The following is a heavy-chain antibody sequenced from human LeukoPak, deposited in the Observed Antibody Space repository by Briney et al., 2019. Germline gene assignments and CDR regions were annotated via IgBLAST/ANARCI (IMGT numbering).Heavy chain of an antibody. CDR2: IRGAGYSDAP. CDR3: TVPASGGNWFDP. D-gene: IGHD2-2*01. CDR1: GSSFSGSA. Sequence: PGGSLRLSSAASGSSFSGSAIHWGRQAPGKGLEWVGRIRGAGYSDAPAYVASVRGRFTISRDDSKSTAYLQMNSLKAEDTAVYYCTVPASGGNWFDPWGPGTLVTVSS. J-gene: IGHJ5*02. V-gene: IGHV3-73*01.